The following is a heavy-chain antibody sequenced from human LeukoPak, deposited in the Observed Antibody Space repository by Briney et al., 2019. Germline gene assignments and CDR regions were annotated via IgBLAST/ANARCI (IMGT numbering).Heavy chain of an antibody. CDR3: ARGPYYDSSGYYYFDY. D-gene: IGHD3-22*01. CDR2: IIPIFGTA. Sequence: SVKVSCKASGGTFSSYAISWVRQAPGQGLEWMGGIIPIFGTANYAQKFQGRVTITADESTSTAYMELSSLRSEDTAVYYCARGPYYDSSGYYYFDYWGQGTLVTVSS. CDR1: GGTFSSYA. V-gene: IGHV1-69*01. J-gene: IGHJ4*02.